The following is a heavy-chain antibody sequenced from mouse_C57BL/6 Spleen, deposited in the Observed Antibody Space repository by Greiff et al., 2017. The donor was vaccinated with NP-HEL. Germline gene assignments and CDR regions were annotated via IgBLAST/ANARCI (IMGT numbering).Heavy chain of an antibody. Sequence: VQLQQSGAELVKPGASVKISCKASGYAFSSYWMNWEKQRPGKGLEWIGQIYPGDGDTNYNGKFKGKATLTADKSSSTAYMQLSSLTSEDSAVYFCARSGDGSWFAYWGQGTLVTVSA. J-gene: IGHJ3*01. V-gene: IGHV1-80*01. CDR3: ARSGDGSWFAY. CDR2: IYPGDGDT. CDR1: GYAFSSYW. D-gene: IGHD2-3*01.